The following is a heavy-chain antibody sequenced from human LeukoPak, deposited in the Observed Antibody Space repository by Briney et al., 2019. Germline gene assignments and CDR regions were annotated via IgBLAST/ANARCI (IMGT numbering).Heavy chain of an antibody. J-gene: IGHJ4*02. CDR1: GGSISSSNYY. Sequence: SETLSLTCTVSGGSISSSNYYWGWIRQPPGKGLEWIGNTYYSGSTYYNPSLKSRVTISVDASKNQFSLKLSSVTAADTAVYYCARHPYSYGEHDVDYWGQGTLVTVSS. D-gene: IGHD5-18*01. CDR3: ARHPYSYGEHDVDY. V-gene: IGHV4-39*01. CDR2: TYYSGST.